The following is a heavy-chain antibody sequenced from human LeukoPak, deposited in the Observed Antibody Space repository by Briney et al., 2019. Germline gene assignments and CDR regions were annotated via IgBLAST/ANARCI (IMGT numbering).Heavy chain of an antibody. V-gene: IGHV3-21*01. CDR1: GFTFSSYS. CDR3: ARDGGDSTSFDY. Sequence: PGGSLRLSCAASGFTFSSYSMNWVRQAPGKGLEWVSSISSSSSYIYYADSVKGRFTISRDNAKSSLYLQMNSLRAEDTAVYYCARDGGDSTSFDYWGQGTLVTVSS. CDR2: ISSSSSYI. D-gene: IGHD2-21*02. J-gene: IGHJ4*02.